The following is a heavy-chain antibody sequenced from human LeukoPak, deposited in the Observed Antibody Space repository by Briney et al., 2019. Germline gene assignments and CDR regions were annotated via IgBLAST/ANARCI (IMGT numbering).Heavy chain of an antibody. CDR1: GGPISSGSYY. Sequence: SETLSLTCTVSGGPISSGSYYWSWIRQPAGKGLEWIGRIYTSGSTNYNPSLKSRVTISVDTSKNQFSLKLSSVTATDTAVYYCARGLAASRNYYYYYYMDVWGKGTTVTVSS. CDR3: ARGLAASRNYYYYYYMDV. D-gene: IGHD1-14*01. CDR2: IYTSGST. J-gene: IGHJ6*03. V-gene: IGHV4-61*02.